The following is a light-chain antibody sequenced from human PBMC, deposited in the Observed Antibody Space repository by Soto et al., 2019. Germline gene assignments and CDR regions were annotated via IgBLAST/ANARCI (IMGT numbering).Light chain of an antibody. CDR1: QSISNY. V-gene: IGKV3-11*01. CDR2: DAS. CDR3: QQRSNWPIT. J-gene: IGKJ5*01. Sequence: ILLTQSPFTLSLSLGQGAALSRRASQSISNYLAWYQQKPGQAPRLLIYDASNRATGIPARFSGSGSGTDFTLTISSLEPEDFAVYYCQQRSNWPITFGQGTRPAI.